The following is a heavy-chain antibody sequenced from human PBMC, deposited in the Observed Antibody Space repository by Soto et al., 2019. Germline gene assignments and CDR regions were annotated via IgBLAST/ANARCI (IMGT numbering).Heavy chain of an antibody. Sequence: SETLSLTCAVSGGSISSGGYSWSWIRQPPGKGLEWIGYIYHSGSTYYNPSLKSRVTISVDRSKNKFSLKLSSVTAADTAVYYCVRASQASYNWFLPFDPWGQGTLVTVSS. J-gene: IGHJ5*02. CDR3: VRASQASYNWFLPFDP. CDR1: GGSISSGGYS. CDR2: IYHSGST. V-gene: IGHV4-30-2*01. D-gene: IGHD1-20*01.